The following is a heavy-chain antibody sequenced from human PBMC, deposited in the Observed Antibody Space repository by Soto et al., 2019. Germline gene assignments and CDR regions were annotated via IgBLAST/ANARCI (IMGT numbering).Heavy chain of an antibody. V-gene: IGHV1-69*13. CDR2: IIPIFGTA. D-gene: IGHD3-16*01. Sequence: GASVKVSCKASGGTFSSYAISWVRRAPGQGLEWMGGIIPIFGTANYAQKFQGRVTITADESTSTAYMELSSLRSEDTAVYYCARRKGGRLGELLEFDYWGQGTLVTVSS. CDR1: GGTFSSYA. CDR3: ARRKGGRLGELLEFDY. J-gene: IGHJ4*02.